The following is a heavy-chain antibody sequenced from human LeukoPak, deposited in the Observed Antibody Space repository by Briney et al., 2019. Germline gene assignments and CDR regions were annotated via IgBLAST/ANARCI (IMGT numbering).Heavy chain of an antibody. CDR2: TNHSGST. D-gene: IGHD2-15*01. CDR1: GGSFSGYY. Sequence: SETLSLTCAVYGGSFSGYYWSWMRHPPGKGLEWIGETNHSGSTNYNPSLKSRVTISVDTSKNQFSLKLSSVTAADTAVYYCARARVVVVAAKKRYYYGMDVWGQGTTVTVSS. J-gene: IGHJ6*02. CDR3: ARARVVVVAAKKRYYYGMDV. V-gene: IGHV4-34*01.